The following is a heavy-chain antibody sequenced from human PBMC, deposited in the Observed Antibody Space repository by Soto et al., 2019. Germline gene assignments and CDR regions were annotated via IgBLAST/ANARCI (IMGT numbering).Heavy chain of an antibody. Sequence: QVQLVQSGAEVKKPESSVKVCCKAPGGTFSTYAISWVRQAPGQGLEWMGGIIPMCGTANYAQRFQDRVTITADESTNTVYLELSSLRSEDTAVYFCASGIQLWLRRINNGYSGWGQGTLVTVSS. CDR1: GGTFSTYA. CDR3: ASGIQLWLRRINNGYSG. D-gene: IGHD5-18*01. J-gene: IGHJ4*02. V-gene: IGHV1-69*12. CDR2: IIPMCGTA.